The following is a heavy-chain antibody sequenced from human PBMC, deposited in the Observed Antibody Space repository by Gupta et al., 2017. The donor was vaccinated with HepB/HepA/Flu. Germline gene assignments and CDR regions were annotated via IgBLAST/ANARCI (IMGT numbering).Heavy chain of an antibody. CDR2: INPRSGST. Sequence: QVQLVQSGAELKEPGASVKVSCKASGYSFNDYYVHWVRQAPGQGLEWMGWINPRSGSTKFAQRFQGRVTLTRDTFISSAYMDLHRLRSDDTAVYYCARSDWGRYDFDYWGQGTLVTVSA. CDR1: GYSFNDYY. D-gene: IGHD7-27*01. V-gene: IGHV1-2*02. J-gene: IGHJ4*02. CDR3: ARSDWGRYDFDY.